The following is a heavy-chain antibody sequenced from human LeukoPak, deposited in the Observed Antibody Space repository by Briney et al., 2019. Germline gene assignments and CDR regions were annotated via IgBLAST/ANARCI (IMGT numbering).Heavy chain of an antibody. J-gene: IGHJ3*02. Sequence: ASVKVSCKASGYSFSTIGVTWVRQAPGQGLEWMGWISAHNGNTNYAQKFQGRVTMTTDTSTSTAYMELRSLRSDDTAVYYCARSGMGLDRGDWYREWRFAFDIWGQGTMVTVSS. CDR1: GYSFSTIG. V-gene: IGHV1-18*01. CDR2: ISAHNGNT. CDR3: ARSGMGLDRGDWYREWRFAFDI. D-gene: IGHD6-19*01.